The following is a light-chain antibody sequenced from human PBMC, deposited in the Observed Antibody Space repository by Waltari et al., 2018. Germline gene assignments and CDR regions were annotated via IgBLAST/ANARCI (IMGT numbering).Light chain of an antibody. CDR2: TDT. J-gene: IGLJ3*02. CDR1: SSNIGTYG. Sequence: QSVLTQPPSTSETPGQRVTISCSGSSSNIGTYGVNWYQQVPGTAPKLRSRTDTQRPSGVPARFSGSKSGTSASLAISGLQSEDEANYFCAAWDDSLNAWVFGGGTKLTVL. CDR3: AAWDDSLNAWV. V-gene: IGLV1-44*01.